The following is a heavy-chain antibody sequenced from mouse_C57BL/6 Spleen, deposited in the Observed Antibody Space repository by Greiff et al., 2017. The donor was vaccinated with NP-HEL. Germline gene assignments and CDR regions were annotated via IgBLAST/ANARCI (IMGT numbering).Heavy chain of an antibody. CDR1: GFSLTSYA. J-gene: IGHJ3*01. CDR3: ARNHASGYVDWFAY. Sequence: VQRVESGPGLVAPSQSLSITCTVSGFSLTSYAISWVRQPPGKGLEWLGVIWTGGGTNYNSALKSRLSISKDNSKSQVFLKMNSLQTDDTARYYCARNHASGYVDWFAYWGQGTLVTVSA. CDR2: IWTGGGT. D-gene: IGHD3-2*02. V-gene: IGHV2-9-1*01.